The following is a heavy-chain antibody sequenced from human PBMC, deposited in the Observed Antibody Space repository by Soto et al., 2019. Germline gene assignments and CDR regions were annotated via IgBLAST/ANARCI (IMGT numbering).Heavy chain of an antibody. J-gene: IGHJ6*03. V-gene: IGHV3-64*01. CDR2: ISNNGAHT. Sequence: PGGSLRLSCAASGFTSSNYEMHWVRQAPGKGLEYVSGISNNGAHTDYAKSVKGRFTISRDNSENTLYLQMGSLRAEDMALYYCARLVYGSRRPNVYMDGWGKGTTVTVSS. CDR1: GFTSSNYE. CDR3: ARLVYGSRRPNVYMDG. D-gene: IGHD6-13*01.